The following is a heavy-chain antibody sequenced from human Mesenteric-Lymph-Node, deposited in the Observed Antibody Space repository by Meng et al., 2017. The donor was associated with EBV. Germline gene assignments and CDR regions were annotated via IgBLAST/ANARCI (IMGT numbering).Heavy chain of an antibody. D-gene: IGHD3-16*01. J-gene: IGHJ5*02. Sequence: QGHLQQWGAGLLKPSGTLSLTCAVYGGSFSDYYWTWIRQPPGKGLEWIGEVNHAGTTIYNPSLESRVTISVDTSKNQFSLKLTSVTAADTAVYFCAALGSFASSIDPWGQGTLVTVSS. V-gene: IGHV4-34*01. CDR3: AALGSFASSIDP. CDR2: VNHAGTT. CDR1: GGSFSDYY.